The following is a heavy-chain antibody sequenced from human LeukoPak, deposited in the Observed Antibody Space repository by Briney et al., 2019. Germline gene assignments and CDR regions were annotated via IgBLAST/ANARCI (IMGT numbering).Heavy chain of an antibody. D-gene: IGHD1-26*01. CDR3: ARSSDGSFYDY. J-gene: IGHJ4*02. CDR1: GFSLSTNGMR. Sequence: SGPALVKPTQTLTLTCTFSGFSLSTNGMRASWIRQPPGKALEWLARIDWDNDKFYSTSLRTRLTIFKNTSKNQVVLTMTNMDPVDTATYYCARSSDGSFYDYWGPGTLVTVSS. CDR2: IDWDNDK. V-gene: IGHV2-70*04.